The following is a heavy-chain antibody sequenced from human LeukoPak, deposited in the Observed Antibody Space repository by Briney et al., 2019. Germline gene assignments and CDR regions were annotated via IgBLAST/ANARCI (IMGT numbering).Heavy chain of an antibody. J-gene: IGHJ4*02. CDR2: IYTSGST. CDR3: ARDGYSGYDWPQYFDY. CDR1: GGSISSYY. V-gene: IGHV4-4*07. D-gene: IGHD5-12*01. Sequence: SETLSLTCTVSGGSISSYYWSWIRQPAGKGLEWIGRIYTSGSTNYNPSLKSRVTMSVDTSKNQFSLKLSSVTAADTAVYYCARDGYSGYDWPQYFDYWGQGTLVTASS.